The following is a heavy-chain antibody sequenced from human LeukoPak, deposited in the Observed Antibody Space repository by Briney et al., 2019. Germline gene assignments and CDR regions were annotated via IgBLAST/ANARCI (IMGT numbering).Heavy chain of an antibody. Sequence: GGSLRLSCAASGFTFSSYSMNWVRQAPGKGLEWVSYISSSSSTIYYADPVKGRFTISRDNAKNSLYLQMNSLRAEDTAVYYCAREPSYGLDYWGQGTLVTVSS. V-gene: IGHV3-48*01. J-gene: IGHJ4*02. CDR1: GFTFSSYS. D-gene: IGHD5-18*01. CDR2: ISSSSSTI. CDR3: AREPSYGLDY.